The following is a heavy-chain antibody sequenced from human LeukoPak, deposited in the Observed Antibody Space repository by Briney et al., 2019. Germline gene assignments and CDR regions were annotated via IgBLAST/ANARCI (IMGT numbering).Heavy chain of an antibody. Sequence: PSETLSLTCTVSGGSISSCYWSWIRQPAGKGLEWIGRIYTSGSTNYNPSLKSRVTMSVDTSKNQFSLKLSSVTAADTAVYYCAREGLRVTIFGVAQYGMDVWGQGTTVTVSS. CDR3: AREGLRVTIFGVAQYGMDV. CDR2: IYTSGST. D-gene: IGHD3-3*01. CDR1: GGSISSCY. J-gene: IGHJ6*02. V-gene: IGHV4-4*07.